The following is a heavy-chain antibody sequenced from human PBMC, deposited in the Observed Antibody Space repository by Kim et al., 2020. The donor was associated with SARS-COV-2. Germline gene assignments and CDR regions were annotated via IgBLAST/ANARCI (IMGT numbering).Heavy chain of an antibody. V-gene: IGHV3-64D*09. Sequence: STYYADSVKGRFTISRDNSKNTLYLQMSSLRAEDTAVYYCVKDDLGIHDYWGQGTLVTVSS. CDR3: VKDDLGIHDY. CDR2: ST. J-gene: IGHJ4*02. D-gene: IGHD7-27*01.